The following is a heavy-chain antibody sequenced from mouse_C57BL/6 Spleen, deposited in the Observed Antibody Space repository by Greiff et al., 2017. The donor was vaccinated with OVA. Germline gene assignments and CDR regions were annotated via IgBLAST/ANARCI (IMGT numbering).Heavy chain of an antibody. CDR1: GYSITSGYY. V-gene: IGHV3-6*01. D-gene: IGHD2-5*01. J-gene: IGHJ3*01. CDR3: AREGSNYAWFAY. CDR2: ISYDGSN. Sequence: EVQLKESGPGLVKPSQSLSLTCSVTGYSITSGYYWNWIRQFPGNKLEWMGYISYDGSNNYNPSLKNRISITRDTSKNQFFLKLNSVTTEDTATYYCAREGSNYAWFAYWGQGTLVTVSA.